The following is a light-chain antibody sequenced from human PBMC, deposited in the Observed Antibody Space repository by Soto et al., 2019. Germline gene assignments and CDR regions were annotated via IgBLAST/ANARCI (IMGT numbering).Light chain of an antibody. CDR1: QSVSSNY. Sequence: EIVLTHAPGTLSLSPGERAALSVRASQSVSSNYLAWYQKRPCRAPRLLIYGASSRDTGIPDRFSGSGSGTDFTLTISRLEPEDFAVYYCQQYGGSMTFGQGTKVDNK. J-gene: IGKJ1*01. CDR2: GAS. V-gene: IGKV3-20*01. CDR3: QQYGGSMT.